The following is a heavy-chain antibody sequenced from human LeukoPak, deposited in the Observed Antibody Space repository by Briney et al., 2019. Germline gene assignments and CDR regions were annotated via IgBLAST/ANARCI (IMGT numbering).Heavy chain of an antibody. Sequence: SETLSLTCTVSGVSISRADYYWSWIRQPPGKGLEWIGYIYYSGSTYYNPSLKSRATISVDTSKNQFSLKLSSVTAADTAVYYCASNMGATGVWGQGTLVTVSS. V-gene: IGHV4-30-4*08. J-gene: IGHJ4*02. CDR3: ASNMGATGV. CDR2: IYYSGST. CDR1: GVSISRADYY. D-gene: IGHD1-26*01.